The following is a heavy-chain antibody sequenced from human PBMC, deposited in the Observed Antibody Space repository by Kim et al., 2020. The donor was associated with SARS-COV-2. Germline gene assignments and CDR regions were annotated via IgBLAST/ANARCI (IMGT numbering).Heavy chain of an antibody. CDR1: GVSLRSTY. CDR2: LYSGYDT. D-gene: IGHD3-16*01. CDR3: ARDGGAAGGNEGKWFHYW. J-gene: IGHJ2*01. V-gene: IGHV3-53*01. Sequence: GGSLRLSCAASGVSLRSTYMSWVRQAPGKGLEWISVLYSGYDTYYADSVKGRLTISRDNYKKTLYLQMNMLRAADTAAYYCARDGGAAGGNEGKWFHYW.